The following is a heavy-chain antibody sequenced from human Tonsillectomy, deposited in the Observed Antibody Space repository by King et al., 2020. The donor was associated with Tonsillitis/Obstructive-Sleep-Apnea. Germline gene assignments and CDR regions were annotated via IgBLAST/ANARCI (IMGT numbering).Heavy chain of an antibody. V-gene: IGHV3-23*04. J-gene: IGHJ4*02. CDR1: GFTFSTYA. Sequence: EVQLVQSGGGLVQPGGSLRLSCAASGFTFSTYAMSWVRQAPGKGLEWVSAISGSGRSTYYADSVKGRFTISRDNSKNTLYLEMSSLRAEDTAVYYCAKVDHYDILTGYPFDYWGQGTLVTVSS. CDR2: ISGSGRST. D-gene: IGHD3-9*01. CDR3: AKVDHYDILTGYPFDY.